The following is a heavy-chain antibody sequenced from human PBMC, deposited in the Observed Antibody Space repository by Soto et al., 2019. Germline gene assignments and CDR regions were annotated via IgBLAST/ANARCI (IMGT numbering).Heavy chain of an antibody. J-gene: IGHJ3*02. Sequence: ASVKVSCKASGYTFTSYGISWVRQAPGQGLEWMGWISAYNGNTNYAQKLQGRVTMTTDTSTSTAYMELRSLRSDDTAVYYCARDRYCSSTSCPRTIAARPGLRAFDIWG. CDR2: ISAYNGNT. CDR3: ARDRYCSSTSCPRTIAARPGLRAFDI. V-gene: IGHV1-18*01. CDR1: GYTFTSYG. D-gene: IGHD2-2*01.